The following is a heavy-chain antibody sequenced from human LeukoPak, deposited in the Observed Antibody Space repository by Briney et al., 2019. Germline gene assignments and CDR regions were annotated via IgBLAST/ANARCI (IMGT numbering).Heavy chain of an antibody. Sequence: PSETLSLTCTVSGGSISSSSYYWGWIRQPPGKGLEWIGSIYYSGSTYYNPSLKSRVTISVDTSKNQFSLKLSSVTAADTAVYYCARGAARSWYNWFDPWGQGTLVTVSS. CDR3: ARGAARSWYNWFDP. D-gene: IGHD6-6*01. CDR1: GGSISSSSYY. V-gene: IGHV4-39*01. CDR2: IYYSGST. J-gene: IGHJ5*02.